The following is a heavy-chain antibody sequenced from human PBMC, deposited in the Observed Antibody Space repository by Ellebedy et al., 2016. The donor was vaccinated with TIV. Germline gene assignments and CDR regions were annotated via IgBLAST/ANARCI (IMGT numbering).Heavy chain of an antibody. D-gene: IGHD3-16*01. Sequence: GGSLRLXCAASRFTFRTYAMNWVRQAPGKGLEWVSGISASGGSTYYAESVKGRFTISRDHSKDTLYLQMNSLRVDDTAAYYCAPERFWGAGMDVWGQGTTVTVSS. CDR1: RFTFRTYA. V-gene: IGHV3-23*01. CDR3: APERFWGAGMDV. J-gene: IGHJ6*02. CDR2: ISASGGST.